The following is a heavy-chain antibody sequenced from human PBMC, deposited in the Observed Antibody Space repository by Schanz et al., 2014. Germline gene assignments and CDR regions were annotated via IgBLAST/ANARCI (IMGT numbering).Heavy chain of an antibody. CDR2: ISGSGGST. Sequence: EVQLLDSGGGLVQPGGSLRLSCAASGFTFSTYAMSWVRQAPGKGLEWVSAISGSGGSTYYADSVKGRFTISRDNSKNTLYLQMNSLRAEDTAVFYCAKDPSHGDYDYYFDYWGQGTLVTVSS. CDR1: GFTFSTYA. D-gene: IGHD3-22*01. J-gene: IGHJ4*02. CDR3: AKDPSHGDYDYYFDY. V-gene: IGHV3-23*01.